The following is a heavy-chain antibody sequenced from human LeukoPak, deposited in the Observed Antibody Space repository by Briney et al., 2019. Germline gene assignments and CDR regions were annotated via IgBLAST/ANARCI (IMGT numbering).Heavy chain of an antibody. D-gene: IGHD3-22*01. J-gene: IGHJ4*02. CDR3: ARDQGDMIVVSEEFDY. CDR2: ISSSSSYI. Sequence: GGSLRLSCAASGFTFSSYSMNWVRQAPGKGLEWVSSISSSSSYIYYAGSVKGRFTISRDNAKNSLYLQMNSLRAEDTAVYYCARDQGDMIVVSEEFDYWGQGTLVTVSS. V-gene: IGHV3-21*01. CDR1: GFTFSSYS.